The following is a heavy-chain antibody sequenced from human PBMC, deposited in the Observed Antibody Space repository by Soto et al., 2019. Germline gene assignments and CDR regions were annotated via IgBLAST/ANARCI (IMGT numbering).Heavy chain of an antibody. V-gene: IGHV4-34*01. CDR1: GGSFSDSY. CDR2: ITNSGST. CDR3: ARGRTAIATRRFDS. J-gene: IGHJ5*01. D-gene: IGHD1-1*01. Sequence: SETLSLTCAVFGGSFSDSYWSWIRQSPEKGLEWIGEITNSGSTYYNPSLKSRVTISGDTSKNQFSLEVRSVTAADTAVYFCARGRTAIATRRFDSWGQGTLVTVSS.